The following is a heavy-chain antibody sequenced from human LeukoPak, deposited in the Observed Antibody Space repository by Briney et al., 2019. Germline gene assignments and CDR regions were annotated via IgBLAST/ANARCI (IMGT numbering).Heavy chain of an antibody. CDR2: IYYSGST. J-gene: IGHJ6*02. Sequence: PSETLSLTCTVSGGSISSYYWSWIRQPPGKGLEWIGYIYYSGSTNYNPSLKSRVTISVDTSKNQFSLKLSSVTAADTAVYYCLTRGDYYYGMDVWGQGTTVTVSS. D-gene: IGHD3-9*01. CDR3: LTRGDYYYGMDV. V-gene: IGHV4-59*01. CDR1: GGSISSYY.